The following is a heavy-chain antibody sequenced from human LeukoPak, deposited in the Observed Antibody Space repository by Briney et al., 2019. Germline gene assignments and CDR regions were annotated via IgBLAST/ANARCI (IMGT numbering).Heavy chain of an antibody. D-gene: IGHD3-22*01. Sequence: GGSLRLSCAASGFTFSNYALHWVRQAPGKGLEWVSTISGSGGSTYYADSVKGRFTISRDNSKNTLYLQMNSLRAEDTAVYYCAKDAQRWLLLFFDYWGQGTLVTVSS. CDR1: GFTFSNYA. V-gene: IGHV3-23*01. CDR3: AKDAQRWLLLFFDY. CDR2: ISGSGGST. J-gene: IGHJ4*02.